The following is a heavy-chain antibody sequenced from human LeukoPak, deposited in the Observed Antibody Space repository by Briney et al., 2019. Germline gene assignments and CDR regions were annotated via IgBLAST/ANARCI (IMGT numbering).Heavy chain of an antibody. CDR1: GFTFSSYG. CDR2: ISSSAGST. V-gene: IGHV3-23*01. Sequence: PGGSLRLSCVASGFTFSSYGMTWVRQAPGKGPEWVSVISSSAGSTYYADSVKGRFTISRDNSKNTLYLQMNNLRAEDTAVYYCARAAYDSNGYTANHDYWGQGTLVTVSS. D-gene: IGHD3-22*01. CDR3: ARAAYDSNGYTANHDY. J-gene: IGHJ4*02.